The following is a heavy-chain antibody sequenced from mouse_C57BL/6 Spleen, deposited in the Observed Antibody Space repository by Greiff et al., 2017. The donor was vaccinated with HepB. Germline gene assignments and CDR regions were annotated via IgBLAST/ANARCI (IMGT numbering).Heavy chain of an antibody. V-gene: IGHV3-8*01. J-gene: IGHJ1*03. CDR1: GYSITSDY. CDR2: ISYSGST. CDR3: ARSVVATRWYFDV. D-gene: IGHD1-1*01. Sequence: EVKLQESGPGLAKPSQTLSLTCSVTGYSITSDYWNWIRKFPGNKLEYMGYISYSGSTYYNPSLKSRISITLDTSKNQYYLQLNSVTTEDTATYYCARSVVATRWYFDVWGTGTTVTVSS.